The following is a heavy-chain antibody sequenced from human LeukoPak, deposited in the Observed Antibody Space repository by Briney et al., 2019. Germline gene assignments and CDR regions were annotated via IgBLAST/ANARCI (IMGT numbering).Heavy chain of an antibody. V-gene: IGHV3-48*03. D-gene: IGHD1-20*01. Sequence: PGGSLRLSCAASGFTFSSYEMNWVRQAPGKGLEWVSYISSSGSTIYYADSVKGRFTISRDNAKNSLYLQMNSLRAEDTAVYYCATGDNWEGGAFDIWGEGTMVTVSS. CDR3: ATGDNWEGGAFDI. J-gene: IGHJ3*02. CDR2: ISSSGSTI. CDR1: GFTFSSYE.